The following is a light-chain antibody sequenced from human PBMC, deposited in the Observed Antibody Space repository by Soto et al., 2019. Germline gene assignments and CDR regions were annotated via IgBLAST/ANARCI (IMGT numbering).Light chain of an antibody. Sequence: EIVLTQSPATLSLSPGERATLSCRASQSVSSDLVWYQQKPGQSPRLLIYDASNRATGIPARFSGSGSGTDFTLTISSLEPEDFAGYYCQQRSNWPPLTFGGGTKVEIK. CDR3: QQRSNWPPLT. CDR2: DAS. J-gene: IGKJ4*01. V-gene: IGKV3-11*01. CDR1: QSVSSD.